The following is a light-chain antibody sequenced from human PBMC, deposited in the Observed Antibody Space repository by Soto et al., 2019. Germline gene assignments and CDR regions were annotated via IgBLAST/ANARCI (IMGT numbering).Light chain of an antibody. V-gene: IGKV3-20*01. Sequence: EIVLTQSPGTLPLSPGXRATLSCRASQSVYSSHLAWYRQKPGQVPRLLIYDASSRATGIPDRFSGSGSGTDFTLTISRLEPEDFAVYYCQQYHSAPFTFGPGTKVDIK. CDR1: QSVYSSH. J-gene: IGKJ3*01. CDR3: QQYHSAPFT. CDR2: DAS.